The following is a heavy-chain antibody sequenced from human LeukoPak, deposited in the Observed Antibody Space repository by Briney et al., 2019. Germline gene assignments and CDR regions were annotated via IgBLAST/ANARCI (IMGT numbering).Heavy chain of an antibody. Sequence: GGSLRLSCAASGFTFSSYSMNWFRQAPGKGLEWVSYISSSSSTIYYADSVKGRFTISRDNAKNSLYLQMNSLRAEDTAVYYCARDSITIFGVVNPFDYWGQGTLVTVSS. CDR1: GFTFSSYS. CDR2: ISSSSSTI. CDR3: ARDSITIFGVVNPFDY. D-gene: IGHD3-3*01. V-gene: IGHV3-48*01. J-gene: IGHJ4*02.